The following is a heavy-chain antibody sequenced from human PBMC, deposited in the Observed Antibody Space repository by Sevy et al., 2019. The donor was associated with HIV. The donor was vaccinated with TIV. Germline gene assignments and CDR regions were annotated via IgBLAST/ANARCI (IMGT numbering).Heavy chain of an antibody. Sequence: SRTISLTCAISGDSVSSNSAAWSWIRQSPSRALEWLGRTYSRSKWCNDYAVSVKSRITINPDTSKNQFSLQLNSVTPEHTAVYYCARDPRELLHNYFDYWGQGTLVTVSS. CDR3: ARDPRELLHNYFDY. CDR1: GDSVSSNSAA. D-gene: IGHD1-26*01. J-gene: IGHJ4*02. V-gene: IGHV6-1*01. CDR2: TYSRSKWCN.